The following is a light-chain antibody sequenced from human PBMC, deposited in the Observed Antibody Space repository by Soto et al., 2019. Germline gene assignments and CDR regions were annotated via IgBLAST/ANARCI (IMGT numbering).Light chain of an antibody. CDR2: DAS. CDR3: QQFDNVPYT. V-gene: IGKV1-33*01. J-gene: IGKJ2*01. CDR1: QDISND. Sequence: DIQLTQSPSPLSASVGDRVTIACQASQDISNDVNWYQQKPGKAPKLLISDASHLETGAPSRFRGSGSGTEFTLTITSLQPDDVATYYCQQFDNVPYTFGRGTKLEIK.